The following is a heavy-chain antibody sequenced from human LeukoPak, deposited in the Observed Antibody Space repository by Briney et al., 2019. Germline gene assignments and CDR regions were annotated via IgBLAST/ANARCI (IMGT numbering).Heavy chain of an antibody. V-gene: IGHV4-4*07. CDR3: ARIAMVAATQWFDP. CDR1: GDPISNYY. D-gene: IGHD2-15*01. CDR2: IYTSGST. J-gene: IGHJ5*02. Sequence: SETLSLTCTVSGDPISNYYWSWIRQPAGKGLEWIGRIYTSGSTNYNPSLKSRVTISVDTSKNQFSLKLSSVTAADTAVYYCARIAMVAATQWFDPWGQGTLVTVSS.